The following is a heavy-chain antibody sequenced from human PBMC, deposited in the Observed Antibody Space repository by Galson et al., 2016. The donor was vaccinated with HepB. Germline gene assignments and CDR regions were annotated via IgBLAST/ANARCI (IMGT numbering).Heavy chain of an antibody. V-gene: IGHV1-8*01. CDR2: VNPDSGST. Sequence: SVKVSCKASGYTFTSYDINWVRQATGQGLEWMGWVNPDSGSTDYAQQFQGRVTMTRNTSISTAYMELSSLRSEDSAVYYCARGRSYQALWAGSYYAFDVWGQGTTVTVSS. J-gene: IGHJ6*02. CDR1: GYTFTSYD. D-gene: IGHD3/OR15-3a*01. CDR3: ARGRSYQALWAGSYYAFDV.